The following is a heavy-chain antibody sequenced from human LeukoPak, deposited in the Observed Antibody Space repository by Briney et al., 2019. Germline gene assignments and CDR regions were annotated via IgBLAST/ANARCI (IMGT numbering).Heavy chain of an antibody. D-gene: IGHD2-2*01. CDR3: ARDHIVVVPAAIYNGFDP. V-gene: IGHV4-61*02. Sequence: SQTLSLTCAVSGGSISGGSYYCSWIRQPAGKGLGWIGRIYTSGSTNYNPSLKSRVTISVDTSKKQYSLKLSSVTAADTAVYYCARDHIVVVPAAIYNGFDPWGQGTLVTVSS. J-gene: IGHJ5*02. CDR2: IYTSGST. CDR1: GGSISGGSYY.